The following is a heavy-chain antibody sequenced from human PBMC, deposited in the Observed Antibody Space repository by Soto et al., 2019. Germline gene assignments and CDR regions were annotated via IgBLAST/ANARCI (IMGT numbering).Heavy chain of an antibody. J-gene: IGHJ4*02. Sequence: SETLSLTCTVSGGSISSYYWSWIRQPPGKGLEWIGYIYYSGTTKYNPSLKSRVTISVDTSKNQFSLKLNSVTTADTAMYYCARLLTWNDNDYWARELWSPSPQ. CDR1: GGSISSYY. CDR3: ARLLTWNDNDY. V-gene: IGHV4-59*01. CDR2: IYYSGTT. D-gene: IGHD1-1*01.